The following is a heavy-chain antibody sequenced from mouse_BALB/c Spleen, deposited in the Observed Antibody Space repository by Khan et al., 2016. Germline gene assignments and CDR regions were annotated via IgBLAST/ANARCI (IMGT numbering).Heavy chain of an antibody. CDR3: SRGGRPFDY. V-gene: IGHV1S126*01. Sequence: QVQLQQSGAELVKPGASVKISCKASGYTFTSYWMNWVKQRPGQGLEWIGEIDPSDSYTNNNQKFKDKATLTVDKSSSTAYMQLSSLTSEDSAVYYCSRGGRPFDYWGPGTTLTVSS. J-gene: IGHJ2*01. CDR1: GYTFTSYW. CDR2: IDPSDSYT.